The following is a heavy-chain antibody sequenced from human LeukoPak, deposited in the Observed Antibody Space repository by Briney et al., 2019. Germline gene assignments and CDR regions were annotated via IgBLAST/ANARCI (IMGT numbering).Heavy chain of an antibody. J-gene: IGHJ4*02. CDR2: ISSSSSYI. D-gene: IGHD5-18*01. CDR3: ARVKARNSYPYYFDY. CDR1: GFTFSSYS. Sequence: GGSLRLSCAASGFTFSSYSMNWVRQAPGKGLEWVSSISSSSSYIYYADSVKGRFTISRDNAKNSLYLQMNSLRAEDTAVYYCARVKARNSYPYYFDYWGQGTLVTVSS. V-gene: IGHV3-21*01.